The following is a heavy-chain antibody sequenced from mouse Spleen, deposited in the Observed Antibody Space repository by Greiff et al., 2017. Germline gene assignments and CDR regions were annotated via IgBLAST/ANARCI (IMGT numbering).Heavy chain of an antibody. J-gene: IGHJ1*03. CDR3: ARDYDFSYWYFDV. D-gene: IGHD2-4*01. V-gene: IGHV1-81*01. CDR2: IYPRSGNT. Sequence: VQLVESGAELARPGASVKLSCKASGYTFTSYGISWVKQRTGQGLEWIGEIYPRSGNTYYNEKFKGKATLTADKSSSTAYTELRSLTSEDSAVYFCARDYDFSYWYFDVWGTGTTVTVSS. CDR1: GYTFTSYG.